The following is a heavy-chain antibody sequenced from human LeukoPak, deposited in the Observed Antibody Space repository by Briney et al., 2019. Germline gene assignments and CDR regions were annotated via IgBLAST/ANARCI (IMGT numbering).Heavy chain of an antibody. CDR2: ISSSGSTI. D-gene: IGHD3-10*01. CDR3: AKTGKYGSGSYSDY. CDR1: GFTFSSYE. J-gene: IGHJ4*02. Sequence: GGSLRLSCAASGFTFSSYEMNWVRQAPGKGLEWVSYISSSGSTIYYADSVKGRFTISRDNAKNSLYLQMNSLRAEDTAVYYCAKTGKYGSGSYSDYWGQGTLVTVSS. V-gene: IGHV3-48*03.